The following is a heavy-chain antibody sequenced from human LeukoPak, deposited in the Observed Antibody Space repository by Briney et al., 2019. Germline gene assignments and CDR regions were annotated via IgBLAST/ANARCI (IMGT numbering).Heavy chain of an antibody. J-gene: IGHJ6*03. D-gene: IGHD1-1*01. CDR3: TRDPGYARYMDV. CDR2: IYYSGST. V-gene: IGHV4-39*02. Sequence: SETLSLTCTVSGGSISSRSYYWGWIRQPPGKGLEWIVSIYYSGSTYYNPSLKSRVTISVDTSKNQFSLKLSSVTAADTAVYYCTRDPGYARYMDVWGKGTTVTVSS. CDR1: GGSISSRSYY.